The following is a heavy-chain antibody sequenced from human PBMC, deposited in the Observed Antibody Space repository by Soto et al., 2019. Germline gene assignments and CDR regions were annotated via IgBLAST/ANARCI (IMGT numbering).Heavy chain of an antibody. D-gene: IGHD6-19*01. CDR2: IIPIFGTA. CDR1: GGTFSSYA. V-gene: IGHV1-69*01. CDR3: ARVGEQWLKRSYYYYYGMDV. J-gene: IGHJ6*02. Sequence: QVQLVQSGAEVKKPGSSVKVSCKASGGTFSSYAISWVRQAPGQGLEWMGGIIPIFGTANYAQKFQGRVTITADESTSTAYMELRSLRSEDTAVYYCARVGEQWLKRSYYYYYGMDVWGQGTTVTVSS.